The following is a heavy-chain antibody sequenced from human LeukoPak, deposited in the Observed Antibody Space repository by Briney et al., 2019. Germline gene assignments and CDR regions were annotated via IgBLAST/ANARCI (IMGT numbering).Heavy chain of an antibody. CDR1: GFTFSRYG. CDR3: ARVTSGSSYRPFDY. CDR2: ISDTGGST. J-gene: IGHJ4*02. Sequence: PGGSLRLSCAASGFTFSRYGMTWVRQAPGKGLEWVSTISDTGGSTYYPDSVKDRFTISRDNSKNTLYLQMNGLRAEDTAVYYCARVTSGSSYRPFDYWGQGTLVTVSS. D-gene: IGHD3-10*01. V-gene: IGHV3-23*01.